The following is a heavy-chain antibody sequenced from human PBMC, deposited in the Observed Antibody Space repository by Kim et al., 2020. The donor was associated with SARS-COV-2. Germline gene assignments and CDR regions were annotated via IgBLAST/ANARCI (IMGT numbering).Heavy chain of an antibody. CDR1: GFTFSDSA. V-gene: IGHV3-23*01. CDR3: AKHNDPGMPRGDRFDP. J-gene: IGHJ5*02. Sequence: GGSLRLSCAASGFTFSDSAMSWVRQAPGTGLEWVATISGSGTGTYYAGSAKGRFVISRDKSKNTVYLEMHSLKVEDTALYYCAKHNDPGMPRGDRFDPWGQGTLVTVSS. CDR2: ISGSGTGT. D-gene: IGHD1-1*01.